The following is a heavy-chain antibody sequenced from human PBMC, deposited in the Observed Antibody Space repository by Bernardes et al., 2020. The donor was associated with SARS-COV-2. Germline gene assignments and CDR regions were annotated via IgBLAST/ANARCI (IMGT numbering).Heavy chain of an antibody. CDR1: GITFSRYW. CDR3: ARGSWEYYDFWSGYYTRRHDAFDI. Sequence: GSLRLSCVASGITFSRYWMHWVRRDPGKGLVWVSRIKSDGSITDYAASVKGRFTISRDNAKNTLYLQMNSLRVEDTALYYCARGSWEYYDFWSGYYTRRHDAFDIWGQGTMVTVSS. J-gene: IGHJ3*02. V-gene: IGHV3-74*01. CDR2: IKSDGSIT. D-gene: IGHD3-3*01.